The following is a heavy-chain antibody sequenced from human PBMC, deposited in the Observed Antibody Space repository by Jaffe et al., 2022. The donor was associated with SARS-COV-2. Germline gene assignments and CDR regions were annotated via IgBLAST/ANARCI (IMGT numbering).Heavy chain of an antibody. D-gene: IGHD6-6*01. V-gene: IGHV1-46*01. J-gene: IGHJ6*02. Sequence: QVQLVQSGAEVKKPGASVKVSCKASGYTFTSYYMHWVRQAPGQGLEWMGIINPSGGSTSYAQKFQGRVTMTRDTSTSTVYMELSSLRSEDTAVYYCARRAGGSSAHIYYYYYGMDVWGQGTTVTVSS. CDR2: INPSGGST. CDR3: ARRAGGSSAHIYYYYYGMDV. CDR1: GYTFTSYY.